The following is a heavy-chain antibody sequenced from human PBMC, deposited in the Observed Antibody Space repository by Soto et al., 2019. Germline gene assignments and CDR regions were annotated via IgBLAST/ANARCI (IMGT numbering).Heavy chain of an antibody. J-gene: IGHJ3*02. V-gene: IGHV1-46*04. CDR3: AREGRLGDDALDI. CDR1: GYTFTSYY. CDR2: INPSGGSA. D-gene: IGHD3-16*01. Sequence: QVQLVQSGAVVKKPGASVKVSCEASGYTFTSYYMHWVRQAPGQGLEWMGIINPSGGSASSAQKLQGRVSITRVTSTSTVYMELSSLRSEDTAGYYCAREGRLGDDALDIWGQGTMVTVSS.